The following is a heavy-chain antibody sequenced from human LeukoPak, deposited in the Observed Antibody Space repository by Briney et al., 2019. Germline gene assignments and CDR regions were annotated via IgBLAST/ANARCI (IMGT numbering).Heavy chain of an antibody. J-gene: IGHJ4*02. CDR2: IYHSGNT. Sequence: PSETLSLTCIVSGYSISSGYYWGWIRQPPGKGLEWIAIIYHSGNTYYNPSLKSRVTISVDTSKNQFSLKLSSVTAADTAVYYCARVGFGSGSYQLHFDYWGQGTLVTVSS. V-gene: IGHV4-38-2*02. D-gene: IGHD3-10*01. CDR3: ARVGFGSGSYQLHFDY. CDR1: GYSISSGYY.